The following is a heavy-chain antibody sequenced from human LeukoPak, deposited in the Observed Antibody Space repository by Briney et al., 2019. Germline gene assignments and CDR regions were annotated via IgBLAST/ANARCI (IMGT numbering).Heavy chain of an antibody. CDR1: GGSISSGDYY. CDR3: ASITGGYIDY. V-gene: IGHV4-30-4*08. CDR2: IYYSGST. D-gene: IGHD2-8*02. Sequence: SETLSLTCTVSGGSISSGDYYWSWIRQPPGKGLEWIGYIYYSGSTCYNPSLKSRVTISVDTSKNQFSLKLSSVTAADTAVYYCASITGGYIDYWGQGTLVTVSS. J-gene: IGHJ4*02.